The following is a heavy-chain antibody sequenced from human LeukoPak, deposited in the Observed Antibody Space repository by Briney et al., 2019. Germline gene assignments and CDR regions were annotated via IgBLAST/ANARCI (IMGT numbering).Heavy chain of an antibody. V-gene: IGHV3-23*01. D-gene: IGHD5-18*01. J-gene: IGHJ4*02. Sequence: HPGGSLRLSCAASGFTFSSYAMSWVRQAPGKGLEWVSAISGSGGSTYYADSVKGRFTISRDNSKDTLSLQMNSLRAEDTAVYYCAKDIAQGYTFGSIEQDYWGQGTLVTVSS. CDR1: GFTFSSYA. CDR3: AKDIAQGYTFGSIEQDY. CDR2: ISGSGGST.